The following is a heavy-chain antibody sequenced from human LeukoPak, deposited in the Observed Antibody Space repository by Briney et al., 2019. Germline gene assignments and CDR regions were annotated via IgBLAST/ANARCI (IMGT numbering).Heavy chain of an antibody. CDR3: ARLLRGRYYDSSGYYDY. CDR2: IYYSGST. Sequence: SETLSLTCAVYGGSFSGYYWSWIRQPPGKGLEWIGSIYYSGSTYYNPSLKSRVTISVDTSKNQFSLRLSSVTAADTAVYYCARLLRGRYYDSSGYYDYWGQGTLVTVSS. D-gene: IGHD3-22*01. V-gene: IGHV4-34*01. J-gene: IGHJ4*02. CDR1: GGSFSGYY.